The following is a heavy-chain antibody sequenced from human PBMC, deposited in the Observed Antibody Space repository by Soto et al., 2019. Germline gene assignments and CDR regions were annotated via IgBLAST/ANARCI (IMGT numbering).Heavy chain of an antibody. J-gene: IGHJ3*02. D-gene: IGHD3-10*01. V-gene: IGHV4-59*08. Sequence: PSETLSLTCVVSGGSLSSYYWSWIRQPPGKGLEWIGYIYYSGSTNYNPSLKSRVTISVDTSKNQFSLKLSSVTAADTAVYYCARRYGSFFDIWGQGTMVT. CDR2: IYYSGST. CDR3: ARRYGSFFDI. CDR1: GGSLSSYY.